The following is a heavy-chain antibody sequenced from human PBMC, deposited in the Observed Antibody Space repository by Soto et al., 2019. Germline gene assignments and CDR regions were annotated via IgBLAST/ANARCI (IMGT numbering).Heavy chain of an antibody. V-gene: IGHV4-31*03. D-gene: IGHD2-21*02. CDR1: GGYINRGGYY. CDR2: IYYSGST. CDR3: ARVCGGDCHNGMDV. Sequence: SEALPLTCTVSGGYINRGGYYWSWIRQHPGKGLEWIGYIYYSGSTYYNPSLKSRVTISVDTSKNQFSLKLSSVTAADTAVYYCARVCGGDCHNGMDVWGQGTTVTVSS. J-gene: IGHJ6*02.